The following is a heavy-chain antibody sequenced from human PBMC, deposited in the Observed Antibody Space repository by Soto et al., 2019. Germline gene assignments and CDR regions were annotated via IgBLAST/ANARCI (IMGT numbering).Heavy chain of an antibody. Sequence: SETLSLTCTVYGGSFTDYYWSWIRQPPGKGREWIGEINYSGSTNYEPSLKSRVTVSVDTSKNQFSLGLSSVTAADTALYYFERRRTSGRRGCAFDIWGQGTMVTVSS. CDR2: INYSGST. V-gene: IGHV4-34*01. CDR1: GGSFTDYY. D-gene: IGHD1-1*01. J-gene: IGHJ3*02. CDR3: ERRRTSGRRGCAFDI.